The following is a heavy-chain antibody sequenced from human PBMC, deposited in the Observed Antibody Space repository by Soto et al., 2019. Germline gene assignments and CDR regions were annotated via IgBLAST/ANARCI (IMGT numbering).Heavy chain of an antibody. Sequence: PGGSLRLSCAASGFTFSNYAMAWVRQAPGKGLEWVSGISGSGGTTFYAGSVKGRFAISRDNSKNTLYLRMPSLTAEDTDVYFCALRYCSRTTCPPLNSYLYMDVWGKGTTVTVSS. J-gene: IGHJ6*03. CDR3: ALRYCSRTTCPPLNSYLYMDV. CDR2: ISGSGGTT. V-gene: IGHV3-23*01. D-gene: IGHD2-2*01. CDR1: GFTFSNYA.